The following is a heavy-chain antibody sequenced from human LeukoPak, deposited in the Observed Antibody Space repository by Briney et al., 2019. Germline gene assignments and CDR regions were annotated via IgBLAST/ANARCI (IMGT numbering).Heavy chain of an antibody. Sequence: SETLSLTCTVSGYSISSGYYWVWIRPPPEKGLEWIGSIYHSGSTYYNPSLKSRVTISVDTSKNQFSLKLSSVTAADTAVYYCARQGAAAGHDYWGQGTLVTVSS. CDR1: GYSISSGYY. CDR3: ARQGAAAGHDY. D-gene: IGHD6-13*01. CDR2: IYHSGST. J-gene: IGHJ4*02. V-gene: IGHV4-38-2*02.